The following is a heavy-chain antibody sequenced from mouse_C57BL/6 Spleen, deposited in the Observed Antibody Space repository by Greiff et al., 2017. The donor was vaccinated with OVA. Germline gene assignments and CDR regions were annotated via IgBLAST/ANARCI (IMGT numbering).Heavy chain of an antibody. Sequence: VQLKQSGAELVRPGASVKLSCTASGFNIKDYYMHWVKQRPEQGLEWIGRIDPEDGDTEYAPKFQGKATMTADTSSNTAYLQLSSLTSEDTAVYYCTYYYGSRGAWFAYWGQGTLVTVSA. CDR2: IDPEDGDT. CDR3: TYYYGSRGAWFAY. V-gene: IGHV14-1*01. D-gene: IGHD1-1*01. J-gene: IGHJ3*01. CDR1: GFNIKDYY.